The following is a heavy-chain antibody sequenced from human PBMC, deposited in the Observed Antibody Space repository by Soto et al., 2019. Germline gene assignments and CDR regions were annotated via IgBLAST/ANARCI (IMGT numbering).Heavy chain of an antibody. D-gene: IGHD6-25*01. Sequence: QLQLQESGPGLVKPSETLSLTCTVSGGSISSSSYYWGWIRQPPGKGLEWIGSIYYSGSTYYNPSLKSRVTITVYPSKYQFSLKLSSVTDADAAVYYCARQRNPATSLYAFDIWGQGTTVTVSS. V-gene: IGHV4-39*01. CDR1: GGSISSSSYY. J-gene: IGHJ3*02. CDR3: ARQRNPATSLYAFDI. CDR2: IYYSGST.